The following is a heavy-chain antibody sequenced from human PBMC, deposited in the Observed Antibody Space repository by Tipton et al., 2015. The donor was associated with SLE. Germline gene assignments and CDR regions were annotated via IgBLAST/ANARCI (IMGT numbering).Heavy chain of an antibody. CDR3: ARAPQNYFDY. V-gene: IGHV4-31*03. Sequence: TLSLTCTVSGGSISSGGYYWSWIRQHPGKGLEWIGYIYYSGSTYYNPSLKSRVTISIDTSKNQFSLKLSSMTAADTAVYYCARAPQNYFDYWGQGTLVTVSS. J-gene: IGHJ4*02. CDR1: GGSISSGGYY. CDR2: IYYSGST.